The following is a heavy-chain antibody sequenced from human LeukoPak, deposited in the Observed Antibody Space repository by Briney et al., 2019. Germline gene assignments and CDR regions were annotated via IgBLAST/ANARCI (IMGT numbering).Heavy chain of an antibody. D-gene: IGHD2-15*01. CDR1: GFTVSSNY. Sequence: GGSLRLSCAVSGFTVSSNYFSWVRQAPGKELEWVSVIYTEGTTYYADSVKGRFIISRDNSKNTVYLQMNSLRAEHTAVYYCARCSPNHCSGGSCYSEGAFDIWGQGTMVTVSS. CDR3: ARCSPNHCSGGSCYSEGAFDI. J-gene: IGHJ3*02. CDR2: IYTEGTT. V-gene: IGHV3-66*01.